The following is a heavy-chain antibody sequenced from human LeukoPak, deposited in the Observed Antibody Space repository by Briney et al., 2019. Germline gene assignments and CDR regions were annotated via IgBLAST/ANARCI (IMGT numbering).Heavy chain of an antibody. V-gene: IGHV3-21*01. CDR2: ISSSRSYI. CDR3: ASADTAMVTADY. Sequence: GGSLRLSCAASGFTFSSYSMNWVRQAPGKGLEWVSFISSSRSYIYYADSVKGRFTISRDNAKNSLYLQMNSLRAEDTAVYYCASADTAMVTADYWGQGTLVTVSS. D-gene: IGHD5-18*01. J-gene: IGHJ4*02. CDR1: GFTFSSYS.